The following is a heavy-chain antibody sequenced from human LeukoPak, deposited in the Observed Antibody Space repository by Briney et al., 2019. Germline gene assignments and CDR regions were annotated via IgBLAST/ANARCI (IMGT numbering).Heavy chain of an antibody. D-gene: IGHD1-26*01. V-gene: IGHV4-59*08. J-gene: IGHJ4*02. CDR2: IHYTGSI. CDR1: GDSIRAYY. CDR3: ARYGGSPANYFDF. Sequence: SETLTLTWAVSGDSIRAYYWSWVRQPPGKGLEWIAYIHYTGSINYNPSLKSRVTISMDTSKSQFSLHVNSVTAADTAVYYCARYGGSPANYFDFWGQGTLVTVSS.